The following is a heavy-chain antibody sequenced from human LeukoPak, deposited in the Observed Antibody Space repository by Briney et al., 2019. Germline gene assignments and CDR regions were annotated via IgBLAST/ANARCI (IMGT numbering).Heavy chain of an antibody. Sequence: KPSETLSFTCTVSGCSISSYYWSWIRQPPGKGLEWIGYIYYSGSTNYNPSLKSRVTISVDTSKNQFSLKLSSVTASDTAVYYCARHVDIVATIPSYYFGMDVWGQGTTVTVSS. CDR3: ARHVDIVATIPSYYFGMDV. CDR1: GCSISSYY. CDR2: IYYSGST. V-gene: IGHV4-59*01. J-gene: IGHJ6*02. D-gene: IGHD5-12*01.